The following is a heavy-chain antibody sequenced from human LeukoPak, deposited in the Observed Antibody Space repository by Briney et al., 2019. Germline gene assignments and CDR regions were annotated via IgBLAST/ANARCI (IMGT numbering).Heavy chain of an antibody. CDR1: GFTVSSNY. Sequence: GGSLRLSCAASGFTVSSNYMNWVRQAPGKGLEWVSVIYPNGDAYYADSLKGRFTISRDTSKNTMYLQMNSPSAEDTAVYYCASAYYGDYGGYWGQGTLVTVSS. CDR2: IYPNGDA. J-gene: IGHJ4*02. D-gene: IGHD4-17*01. CDR3: ASAYYGDYGGY. V-gene: IGHV3-66*01.